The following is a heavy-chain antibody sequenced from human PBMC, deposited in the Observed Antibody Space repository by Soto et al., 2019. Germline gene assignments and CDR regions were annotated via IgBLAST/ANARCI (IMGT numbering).Heavy chain of an antibody. CDR1: GYTFTSYG. CDR2: ISAYNGNT. CDR3: ARDYDLRYCSGGSCASTDYYYGMDV. D-gene: IGHD2-15*01. V-gene: IGHV1-18*01. J-gene: IGHJ6*02. Sequence: GASVKVSCKASGYTFTSYGISWVRQAPGQGLEWMGWISAYNGNTNYAQKLQGRVTMTTDTSTSTAYMEPRSLRSDDTAVYYCARDYDLRYCSGGSCASTDYYYGMDVWGQGTTVTVSS.